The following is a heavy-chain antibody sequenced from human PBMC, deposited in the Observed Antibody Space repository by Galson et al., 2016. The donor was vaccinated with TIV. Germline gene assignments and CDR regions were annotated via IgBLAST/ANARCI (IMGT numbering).Heavy chain of an antibody. Sequence: SVKVSCKVSGYTLSEIAMHWVRQAPGKGLEWMGGFDPEAGRTIYAQKFHGRVTVTEGTATDTAYMEVNNLRSDDTAVYYCATVAWFPGLSLDSGGQVTLVTVSP. CDR1: GYTLSEIA. D-gene: IGHD3-22*01. CDR2: FDPEAGRT. CDR3: ATVAWFPGLSLDS. J-gene: IGHJ4*02. V-gene: IGHV1-24*01.